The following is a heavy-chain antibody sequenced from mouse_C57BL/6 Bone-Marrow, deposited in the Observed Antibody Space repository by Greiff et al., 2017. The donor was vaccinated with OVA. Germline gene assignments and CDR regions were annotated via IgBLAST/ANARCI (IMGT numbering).Heavy chain of an antibody. V-gene: IGHV5-17*01. D-gene: IGHD1-1*01. CDR2: ISSGSSTI. J-gene: IGHJ3*01. Sequence: EVKVVESGGGLVKPGGSLKLSCAASGFTFSDYGMHWVRQAPEKGLEWVAYISSGSSTIYYAETVKGRFTISRDNAKNTLFLQMTSLRSEDTAMYYCARDYYGSSPWFAYWGQGTLVTVSA. CDR1: GFTFSDYG. CDR3: ARDYYGSSPWFAY.